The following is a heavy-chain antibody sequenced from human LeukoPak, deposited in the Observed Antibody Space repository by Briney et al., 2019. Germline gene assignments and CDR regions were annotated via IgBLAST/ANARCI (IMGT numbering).Heavy chain of an antibody. CDR2: IIPIFGTA. Sequence: ASVKVSCKASGGTFSSYAISWVRQAPGQGLEWMGGIIPIFGTANYAQKFQGRVTITTDESTSTAYMELSSLRSEDTAVYYCASPRRRGYYFDYWGQGTLVTVSS. CDR3: ASPRRRGYYFDY. J-gene: IGHJ4*02. V-gene: IGHV1-69*05. CDR1: GGTFSSYA.